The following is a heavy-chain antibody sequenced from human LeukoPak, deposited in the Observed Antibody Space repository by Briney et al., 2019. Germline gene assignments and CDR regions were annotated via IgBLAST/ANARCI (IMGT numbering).Heavy chain of an antibody. V-gene: IGHV5-51*01. Sequence: GESLKFSCQTSGDSFTNYWIGWVREMPGKGLEWMAIIYPGDSDIRYSPSFQGQVTISADKSTSTAYLRWSSLKASDTAMYFCARHLNNNKYDTIGCRYWGQGTLVTVSS. CDR1: GDSFTNYW. J-gene: IGHJ4*02. D-gene: IGHD3-22*01. CDR3: ARHLNNNKYDTIGCRY. CDR2: IYPGDSDI.